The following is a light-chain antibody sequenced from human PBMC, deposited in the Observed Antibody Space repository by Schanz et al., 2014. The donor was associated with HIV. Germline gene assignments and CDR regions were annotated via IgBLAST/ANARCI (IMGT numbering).Light chain of an antibody. CDR2: ATY. Sequence: QSVLTQPPSASGTPGQRVTISCSGSSSNIKINAVNSYHPLPGTGPKLLIYATYNRPSGVPDRFSGSGSGTSASLAISGLQSEDEADYYCGTWDDSLNGWVFGGGTKLTVL. CDR1: SSNIKINA. V-gene: IGLV1-44*01. J-gene: IGLJ3*02. CDR3: GTWDDSLNGWV.